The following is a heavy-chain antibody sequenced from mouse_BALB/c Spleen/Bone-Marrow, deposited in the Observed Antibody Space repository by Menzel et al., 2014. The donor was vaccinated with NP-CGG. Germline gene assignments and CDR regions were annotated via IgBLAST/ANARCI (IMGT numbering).Heavy chain of an antibody. D-gene: IGHD1-1*01. CDR3: ADSYYYAGRYFDY. Sequence: EVQLQQSGAELVKPGASVKLSCTASGFNIKDTYIHRVKQRPEQGLEWIGRIDPANGNTEYDPKFQGKATITTDTSSNTAYLQLSSLTSEDTAVYYCADSYYYAGRYFDYWGQGTTLTVSS. V-gene: IGHV14-3*02. J-gene: IGHJ2*01. CDR1: GFNIKDTY. CDR2: IDPANGNT.